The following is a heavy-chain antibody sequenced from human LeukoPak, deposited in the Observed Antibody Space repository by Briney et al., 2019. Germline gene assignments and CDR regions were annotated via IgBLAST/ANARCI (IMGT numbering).Heavy chain of an antibody. CDR2: IYYSGST. CDR3: ARGQLAPYDAFDI. Sequence: PSETLSLTCTVSGGSISSGGYYWSWIRQHPGKGPEWIGYIYYSGSTYYNPSLKSRVTISVDTSKNQFSLKLSSVTAADTAVYYCARGQLAPYDAFDIWGQGTMVTVSS. J-gene: IGHJ3*02. CDR1: GGSISSGGYY. D-gene: IGHD6-13*01. V-gene: IGHV4-31*03.